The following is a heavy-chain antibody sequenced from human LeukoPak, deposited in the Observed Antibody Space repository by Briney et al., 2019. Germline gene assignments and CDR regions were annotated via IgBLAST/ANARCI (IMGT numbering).Heavy chain of an antibody. J-gene: IGHJ4*02. CDR3: AKGYCGATSCLQDY. D-gene: IGHD2-2*01. CDR1: GFTFDDYA. V-gene: IGHV3-9*03. Sequence: GGSLRLSCTASGFTFDDYAMYWVRQDPGKGLEWVSGISWNSGTLDYADSVKGRFTISRDNAKNSLYLQMNSLRAEDMALYYCAKGYCGATSCLQDYWGQGTLVTVSS. CDR2: ISWNSGTL.